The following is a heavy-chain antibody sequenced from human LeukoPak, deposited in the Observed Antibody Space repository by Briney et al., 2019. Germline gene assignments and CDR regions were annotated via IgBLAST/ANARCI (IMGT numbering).Heavy chain of an antibody. CDR1: GGSISSGGYS. Sequence: PSQTLSLTCAVSGGSISSGGYSWSWIRQPPGKGLEWIGYIYHGGSTYYNPSLKSRVTISVDRSKNQFSLKLSSVTAADTAVYYCARANFDWLSGGDQYYFDYWGQGTLVTVSS. CDR3: ARANFDWLSGGDQYYFDY. D-gene: IGHD3-9*01. V-gene: IGHV4-30-2*01. J-gene: IGHJ4*02. CDR2: IYHGGST.